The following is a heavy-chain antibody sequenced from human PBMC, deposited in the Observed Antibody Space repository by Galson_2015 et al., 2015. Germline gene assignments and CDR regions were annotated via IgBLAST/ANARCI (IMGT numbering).Heavy chain of an antibody. V-gene: IGHV3-21*01. CDR2: ISSSSSYI. J-gene: IGHJ4*02. CDR3: ARAPPGIAVAGWN. CDR1: GFTFSSYS. Sequence: CAASGFTFSSYSMNWVRQAPGKGLEWVSSISSSSSYIYYADSVKGRFTISRDNAKNSLYLQMNSLRAEDTAVYYCARAPPGIAVAGWNWGQGTLVTVSS. D-gene: IGHD6-19*01.